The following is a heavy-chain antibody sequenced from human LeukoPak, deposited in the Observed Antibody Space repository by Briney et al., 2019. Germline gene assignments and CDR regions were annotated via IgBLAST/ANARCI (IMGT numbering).Heavy chain of an antibody. CDR3: TRYIAAVGKVN. Sequence: GGSLRLSCAASGFTFSSYGMSWVRQASGKGLEWVGRIRSKANSYATAYAASVKGRFTISRDDSKNTAYLQMNSLKTEDTAVYYCTRYIAAVGKVNWGQGTLVTVSS. CDR2: IRSKANSYAT. D-gene: IGHD6-13*01. CDR1: GFTFSSYG. V-gene: IGHV3-73*01. J-gene: IGHJ4*02.